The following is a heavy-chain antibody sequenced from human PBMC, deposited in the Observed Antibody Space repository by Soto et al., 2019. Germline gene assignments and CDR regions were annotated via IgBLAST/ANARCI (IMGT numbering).Heavy chain of an antibody. CDR2: IIPIFGTA. V-gene: IGHV1-69*13. D-gene: IGHD6-13*01. Sequence: GASVKVSCKASGGTFSSYAISWVRQAPGQGLEWMGGIIPIFGTANYAQKFQGRVTITADGSTSTAYMELSSLRSEDTAVYYCARRQVAAAGTSGFDYWGQGTLVTVSS. J-gene: IGHJ4*02. CDR1: GGTFSSYA. CDR3: ARRQVAAAGTSGFDY.